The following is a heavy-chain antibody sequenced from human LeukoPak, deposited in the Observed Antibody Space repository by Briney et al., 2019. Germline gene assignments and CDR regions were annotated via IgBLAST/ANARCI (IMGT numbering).Heavy chain of an antibody. Sequence: GGSLRLSCAVSGLTFNNYAMSWVRQAPGKGLEWVSGISGRGASKYYADSVKGRFTISRDNSKNTLYLQMNSLRAEDTAVYYCAKVTTRITIFGVAPYYFDYWGQGTLVTVSS. D-gene: IGHD3-3*01. CDR2: ISGRGASK. CDR3: AKVTTRITIFGVAPYYFDY. J-gene: IGHJ4*02. CDR1: GLTFNNYA. V-gene: IGHV3-23*01.